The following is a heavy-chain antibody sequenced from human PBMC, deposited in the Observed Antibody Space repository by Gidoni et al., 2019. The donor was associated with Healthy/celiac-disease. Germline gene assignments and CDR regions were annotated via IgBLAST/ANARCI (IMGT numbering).Heavy chain of an antibody. CDR3: AKDPSGWLWWYFDL. Sequence: QVQLVESEGGVATTGRSLSRSCAASGCNFSSYGMHRVRQAPGKGLECVAVISADGSNKYYADSVKGRFTISRDNSKNTLSLQMNSLSAEDTAVYYCAKDPSGWLWWYFDLWGRGTLVPVSS. J-gene: IGHJ2*01. CDR1: GCNFSSYG. CDR2: ISADGSNK. D-gene: IGHD6-19*01. V-gene: IGHV3-30*18.